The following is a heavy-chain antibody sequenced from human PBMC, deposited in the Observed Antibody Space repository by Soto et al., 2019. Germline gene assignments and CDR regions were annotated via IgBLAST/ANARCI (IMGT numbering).Heavy chain of an antibody. V-gene: IGHV4-4*02. Sequence: SETLSLTCAVSGGSISSSNWWSWVRQPPGKGLEWIGEIYHSGSTNYNPSLKSRVTISVDKSKNQFSLKLSSVTAADTAVYYCAREMTTVRFYGMDVWGQGTTVTVSS. CDR2: IYHSGST. CDR1: GGSISSSNW. CDR3: AREMTTVRFYGMDV. D-gene: IGHD4-4*01. J-gene: IGHJ6*02.